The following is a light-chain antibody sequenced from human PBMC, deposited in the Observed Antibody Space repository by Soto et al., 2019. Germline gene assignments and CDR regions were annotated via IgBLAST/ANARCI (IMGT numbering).Light chain of an antibody. CDR3: RQYNNWGFF. Sequence: IVMTQSPATLSVSPGEGVTLSCRASENVGTNLAWYQQKPGQAPRLLIYGSSTRATGIPATFSGSGSGTDFTLTISSLQSEKFAIFYCRQYNNWGFFFGGGTKVDIK. J-gene: IGKJ4*01. CDR2: GSS. V-gene: IGKV3D-15*01. CDR1: ENVGTN.